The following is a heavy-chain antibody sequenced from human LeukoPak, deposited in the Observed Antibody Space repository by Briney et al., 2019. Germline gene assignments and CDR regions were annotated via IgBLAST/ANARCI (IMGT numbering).Heavy chain of an antibody. V-gene: IGHV1-46*01. CDR1: GYSFITYY. J-gene: IGHJ4*02. Sequence: ASVKVSCKTSGYSFITYYIHWVRQAPGQGPEWLGRINPNGGTTTYAQKFQDRVTMTRDTSTGTVYMELNSLRSEDTVMYYCGRDGGGGSWGDFWGQGTLVTVSS. CDR3: GRDGGGGSWGDF. CDR2: INPNGGTT. D-gene: IGHD2-15*01.